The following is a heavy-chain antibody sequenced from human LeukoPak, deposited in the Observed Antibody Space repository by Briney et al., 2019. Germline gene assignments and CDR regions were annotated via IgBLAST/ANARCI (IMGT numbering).Heavy chain of an antibody. D-gene: IGHD3-16*01. CDR3: AIVGPGGKYDY. V-gene: IGHV4-59*01. CDR1: GGSISSYY. Sequence: SETLSLTCTVSGGSISSYYWSWIRQPPGKGLEWIGYIYYSGSTNYNPSLKSRVTISVDTSKNQFSLKLSSVTAADTAVYYCAIVGPGGKYDYSGQGTLVTVFS. CDR2: IYYSGST. J-gene: IGHJ4*02.